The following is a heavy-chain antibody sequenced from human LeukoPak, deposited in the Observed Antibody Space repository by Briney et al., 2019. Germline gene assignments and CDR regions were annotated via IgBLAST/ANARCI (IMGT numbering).Heavy chain of an antibody. D-gene: IGHD4-17*01. CDR1: GGSISSYY. V-gene: IGHV4-59*08. CDR3: ARQGSVDGDYAPLGF. Sequence: PSETLSLTCTVSGGSISSYYWSWIRQPPGKGLEWIGHIYYRGNTNYNPSLKSRVTLSVDTSKNQLSLRLTSVTAADTAVYYCARQGSVDGDYAPLGFWGQGTLVTVSS. J-gene: IGHJ4*02. CDR2: IYYRGNT.